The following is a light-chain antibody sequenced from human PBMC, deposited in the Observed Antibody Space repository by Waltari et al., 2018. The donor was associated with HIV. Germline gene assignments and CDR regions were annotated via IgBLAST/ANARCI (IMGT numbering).Light chain of an antibody. CDR2: AAS. J-gene: IGKJ2*01. V-gene: IGKV1-39*01. CDR3: QQSFSTPYT. CDR1: QSISIY. Sequence: DIQMTQSPSSLSASVGDRVTITCRASQSISIYLNWYQQKPGKAPNLLIYAASSLQSGIPSRFSGSGSGTDFTLTISTLQPEDFATYYCQQSFSTPYTFGRGTKLEI.